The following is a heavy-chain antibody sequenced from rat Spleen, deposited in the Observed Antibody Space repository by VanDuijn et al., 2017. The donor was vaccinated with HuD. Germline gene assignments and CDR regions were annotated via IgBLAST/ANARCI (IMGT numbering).Heavy chain of an antibody. V-gene: IGHV5S10*01. CDR1: GFSFRDYA. CDR3: TTGDYGYTRLFVY. CDR2: IIYDGSKI. J-gene: IGHJ3*01. Sequence: EVQLVESGGGLVQPGRSLKLSCAASGFSFRDYAMAWVRQAPKKGLEWVATIIYDGSKIYYRDSVKGRFTISRDNAKSTLYLQMDSLRSEDTATYYCTTGDYGYTRLFVYWGQGTLVTVSS. D-gene: IGHD1-9*01.